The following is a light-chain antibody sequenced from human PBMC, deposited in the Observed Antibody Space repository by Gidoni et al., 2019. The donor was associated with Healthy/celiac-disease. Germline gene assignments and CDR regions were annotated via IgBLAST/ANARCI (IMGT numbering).Light chain of an antibody. J-gene: IGLJ2*01. V-gene: IGLV3-21*02. CDR2: VDS. CDR1: NIGSKS. CDR3: QVWDSSSDHVV. Sequence: SYVLTQPPTVSVAPGQTARITCGGTNIGSKSVHWYQQKPGQAPVLVVYVDSDLPSGIPERFSGSNSGNTATLTISRVEAGDEADYYCQVWDSSSDHVVFGGGTKLTV.